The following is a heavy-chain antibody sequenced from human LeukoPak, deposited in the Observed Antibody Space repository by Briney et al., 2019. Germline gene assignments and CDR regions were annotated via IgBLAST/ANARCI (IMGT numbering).Heavy chain of an antibody. Sequence: PGGSLRLSRAASGFTVSSNYMSWVRQAPGKGLEWVSVIYSGGSTYYADSVKGRFTISRDNSKNTLYLQMNSLRAEDTAVYYCAREGWDKAFDIWGQGTMVTVSS. CDR2: IYSGGST. CDR3: AREGWDKAFDI. J-gene: IGHJ3*02. V-gene: IGHV3-66*02. D-gene: IGHD1-26*01. CDR1: GFTVSSNY.